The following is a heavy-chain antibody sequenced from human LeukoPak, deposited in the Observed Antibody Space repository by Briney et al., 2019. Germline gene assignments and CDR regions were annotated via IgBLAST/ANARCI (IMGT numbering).Heavy chain of an antibody. CDR2: IWYDGSNK. J-gene: IGHJ6*02. CDR3: ARAPQWELRHYYYGMDV. Sequence: GGSLRLSCAASGFTFSSYGMHWVRQAPGKGLEWVAVIWYDGSNKYYADSVKGRFTISRDNSKNTLYLQMNSLRAEDTAVYYCARAPQWELRHYYYGMDVWGQGTTVTVSS. D-gene: IGHD1-26*01. CDR1: GFTFSSYG. V-gene: IGHV3-33*01.